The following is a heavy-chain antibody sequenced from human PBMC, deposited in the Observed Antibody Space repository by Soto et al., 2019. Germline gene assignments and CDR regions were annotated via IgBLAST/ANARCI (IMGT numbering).Heavy chain of an antibody. D-gene: IGHD3-9*01. CDR1: GFTFSSYG. CDR3: ARGFMYYDILTGYPNWFDP. Sequence: QVQLVESGGGVVQPGRSLRLSCAASGFTFSSYGMHWVRQAPGKGLEWVAVIWYDGSNKYYADSVKGRFTISRDNSKNTLYLQMNSLRAEDTAVYYCARGFMYYDILTGYPNWFDPWGQGTLVTVSS. V-gene: IGHV3-33*01. J-gene: IGHJ5*02. CDR2: IWYDGSNK.